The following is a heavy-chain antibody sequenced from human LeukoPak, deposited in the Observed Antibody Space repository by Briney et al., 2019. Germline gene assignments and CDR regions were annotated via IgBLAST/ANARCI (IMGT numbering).Heavy chain of an antibody. J-gene: IGHJ5*02. D-gene: IGHD3-10*01. Sequence: ASVKVSCKASGYTFINHDIDWLRQAPGQGLEWMGWMNSNTGNTGYAQRFQGRVTMTRDTSISTAYMELSSLRSEDTAVYYCTRGSGSGGRDWFDPWGQGTLVTVSP. CDR2: MNSNTGNT. V-gene: IGHV1-8*01. CDR1: GYTFINHD. CDR3: TRGSGSGGRDWFDP.